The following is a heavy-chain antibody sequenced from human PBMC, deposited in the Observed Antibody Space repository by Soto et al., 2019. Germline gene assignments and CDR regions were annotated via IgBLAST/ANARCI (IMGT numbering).Heavy chain of an antibody. CDR3: ARDSEDIVLMVYAFDP. D-gene: IGHD2-8*01. V-gene: IGHV3-74*01. CDR2: INSDGSST. Sequence: WGSLRLSCAASGFAFRSYGMNWVRQAPGKGLVWVSRINSDGSSTSYADSVKGRFTISRDNAKNTLYLQMNSLRAEDTAVYYCARDSEDIVLMVYAFDPWGQGTLVTVSS. J-gene: IGHJ5*02. CDR1: GFAFRSYG.